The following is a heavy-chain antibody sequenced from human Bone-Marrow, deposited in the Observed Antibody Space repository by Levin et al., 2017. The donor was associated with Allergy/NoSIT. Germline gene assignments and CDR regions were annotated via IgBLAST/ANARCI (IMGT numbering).Heavy chain of an antibody. V-gene: IGHV1-69*01. CDR1: GGTLSSSA. Sequence: KISCKASGGTLSSSAITWVRQAPGQGLEWMGGFIPMYSKTDYAQKFQDRITITADEGTTTVYMQLNSLRSEDTAIYYCAKLKYFGGAPLDRWGQGTLVTVSS. CDR3: AKLKYFGGAPLDR. CDR2: FIPMYSKT. J-gene: IGHJ4*02. D-gene: IGHD3-10*01.